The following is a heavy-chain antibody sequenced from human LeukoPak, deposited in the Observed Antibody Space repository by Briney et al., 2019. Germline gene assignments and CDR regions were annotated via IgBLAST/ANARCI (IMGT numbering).Heavy chain of an antibody. Sequence: GGSLRLSCAASGFTFSSYSMSWVRQAPGKGLEWVSYISSSSSTIYYADSVKGRFTISRDNAKNSLYLQMNSLRAEDTAVYYCARDSNYGSGVYWGQGTLVTVSS. CDR2: ISSSSSTI. CDR1: GFTFSSYS. CDR3: ARDSNYGSGVY. J-gene: IGHJ4*02. V-gene: IGHV3-48*01. D-gene: IGHD3-10*01.